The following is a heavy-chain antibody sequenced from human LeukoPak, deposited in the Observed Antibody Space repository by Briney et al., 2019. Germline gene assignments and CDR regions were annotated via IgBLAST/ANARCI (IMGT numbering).Heavy chain of an antibody. J-gene: IGHJ6*02. Sequence: SQTLSLTCAISGDSVSSNSAAWNWIRQSPSRGLEWLGRTYYRSKWYNDYAVSVKSRITINPDTSKNQLSLQLNSVTPEDTAVYYCARRVGFIAVAGGGYYYGMDVWGQGTTVTVSS. CDR3: ARRVGFIAVAGGGYYYGMDV. V-gene: IGHV6-1*01. CDR2: TYYRSKWYN. D-gene: IGHD6-19*01. CDR1: GDSVSSNSAA.